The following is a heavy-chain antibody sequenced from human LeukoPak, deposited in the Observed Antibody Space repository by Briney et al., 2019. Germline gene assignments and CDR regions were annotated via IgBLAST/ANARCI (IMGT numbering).Heavy chain of an antibody. CDR3: AKEPPLADAFDI. Sequence: GGSLRLSCAASGFTFSSYGMHWVRQAPGKGLEWVAFIRYDGSNKYYADSVKGRFTISRDNSKNTLYLQMNSLRAEDTAVYYCAKEPPLADAFDIWGQGTMVTVSS. V-gene: IGHV3-30*02. CDR2: IRYDGSNK. J-gene: IGHJ3*02. CDR1: GFTFSSYG.